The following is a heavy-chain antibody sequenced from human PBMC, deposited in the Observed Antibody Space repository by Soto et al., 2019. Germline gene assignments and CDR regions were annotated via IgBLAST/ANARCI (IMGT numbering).Heavy chain of an antibody. CDR2: ITSSGSST. J-gene: IGHJ4*02. CDR3: AKGAEGYVVSSLDY. Sequence: EVQLLESGGCFVQPGGSLRLSCAASGFTFSDYAMTWVRQAPGKGLEWVSAITSSGSSTYYAESVKGRFTISRDNSNSTLYLQMSSMRAEDTATYYCAKGAEGYVVSSLDYWGQGTLVTVSS. CDR1: GFTFSDYA. V-gene: IGHV3-23*01. D-gene: IGHD5-12*01.